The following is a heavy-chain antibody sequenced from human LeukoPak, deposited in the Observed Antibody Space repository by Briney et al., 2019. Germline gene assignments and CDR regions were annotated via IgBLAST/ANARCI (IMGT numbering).Heavy chain of an antibody. D-gene: IGHD1-26*01. CDR2: ISGGDGST. V-gene: IGHV3-23*01. CDR1: GFTFASFA. Sequence: GGSLRLSCAASGFTFASFAMSWVRQAPGKGLEWVSAISGGDGSTYYTDSVKGRFTISTDNSKNMLYLQMNSLRPEDTAVYYCAKGNSGTYLYYFDYWGQGTLVTVSS. J-gene: IGHJ4*02. CDR3: AKGNSGTYLYYFDY.